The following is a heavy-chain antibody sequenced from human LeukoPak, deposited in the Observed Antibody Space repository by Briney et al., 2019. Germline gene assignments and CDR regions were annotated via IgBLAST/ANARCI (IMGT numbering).Heavy chain of an antibody. D-gene: IGHD6-6*01. V-gene: IGHV1-18*01. Sequence: ASVKVSCKASGYAFINYGISWVRQSPGQGLEWMRWRSIYNGNTAYKLQGRVTMTTDTSTSTAYMEVRSLTSDDTAVYYCARGGPFPSGSSSREYYLDYWGQGTLVTVSS. CDR2: RSIYNGNT. CDR3: ARGGPFPSGSSSREYYLDY. J-gene: IGHJ4*02. CDR1: GYAFINYG.